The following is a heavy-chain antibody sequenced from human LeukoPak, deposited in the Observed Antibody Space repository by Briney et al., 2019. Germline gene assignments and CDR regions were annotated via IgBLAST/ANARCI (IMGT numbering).Heavy chain of an antibody. J-gene: IGHJ4*02. CDR3: ARYKNYYGSGSYYNFDY. V-gene: IGHV4-61*01. D-gene: IGHD3-10*01. Sequence: SETLSLTCTVSGGSVSSGSYYWSWIRQPPGKELEWIGYIYYSGSTNYNPSLKSRVTISVDTSKNQFSLKLSSVTAADTAVYYCARYKNYYGSGSYYNFDYWGQGTLVTVSS. CDR2: IYYSGST. CDR1: GGSVSSGSYY.